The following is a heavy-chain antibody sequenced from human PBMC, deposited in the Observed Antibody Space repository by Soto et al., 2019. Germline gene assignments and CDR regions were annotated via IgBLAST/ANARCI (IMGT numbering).Heavy chain of an antibody. CDR3: AKDRQPDGIWTFDS. CDR1: GFTFSNFA. J-gene: IGHJ4*02. CDR2: ISGSGDDT. D-gene: IGHD3-9*01. V-gene: IGHV3-23*01. Sequence: GGSLRLSCVASGFTFSNFAMAWVRQAPGEGLEWVSAISGSGDDTFYADSMKGRVTISRDNSKNTLYLQMNSLRVEDTALYYCAKDRQPDGIWTFDSWGQGTMVTVS.